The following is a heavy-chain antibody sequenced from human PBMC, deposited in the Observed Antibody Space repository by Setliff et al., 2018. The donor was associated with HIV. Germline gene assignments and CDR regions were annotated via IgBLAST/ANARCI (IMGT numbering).Heavy chain of an antibody. V-gene: IGHV3-23*01. CDR2: ISGSGGST. D-gene: IGHD6-19*01. Sequence: GGSLRLSCAASGFTFSSYAMSWARQAPGKGLEWVSAISGSGGSTYYADSVKGRFTISRDNSKNTLYLQMNSLRAEDTAVYYCAKDPTTGAVAVYYFDYWGQGTLVTVSS. J-gene: IGHJ4*02. CDR1: GFTFSSYA. CDR3: AKDPTTGAVAVYYFDY.